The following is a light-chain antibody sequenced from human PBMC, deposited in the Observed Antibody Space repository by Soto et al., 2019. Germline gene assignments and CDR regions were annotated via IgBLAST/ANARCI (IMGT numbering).Light chain of an antibody. V-gene: IGLV1-44*01. Sequence: QSVLTQPPSASGTPGQRVTISCSGSSNIGSKTVNWYQQVPGTASKLLIYSDNRRPSGVPDRFSGSKSGTSASLAISGLQSEDEADYYCAAWDDSLNVVVFGGGTQLTVL. CDR2: SDN. CDR3: AAWDDSLNVVV. CDR1: SNIGSKT. J-gene: IGLJ2*01.